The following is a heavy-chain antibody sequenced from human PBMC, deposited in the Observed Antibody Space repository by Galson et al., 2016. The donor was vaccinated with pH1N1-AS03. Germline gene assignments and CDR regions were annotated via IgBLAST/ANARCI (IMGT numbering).Heavy chain of an antibody. Sequence: SLRLSCAASGFTFSDYAMHWVRQAPGRGLEYVSAISSDGSGTYYANSVKGRFTISRDNSKNTMYLQMGSLRPEDMDVYYCARRRSYYDFWSNYSDYWGRGTLVTVSS. D-gene: IGHD3-3*01. CDR1: GFTFSDYA. CDR3: ARRRSYYDFWSNYSDY. CDR2: ISSDGSGT. V-gene: IGHV3-64*01. J-gene: IGHJ4*02.